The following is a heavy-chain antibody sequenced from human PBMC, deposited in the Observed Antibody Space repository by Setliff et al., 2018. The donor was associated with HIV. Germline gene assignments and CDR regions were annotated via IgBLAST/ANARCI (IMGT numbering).Heavy chain of an antibody. CDR3: ARDRHYSGLGSYGP. V-gene: IGHV4-4*07. CDR1: GGSFGDYH. D-gene: IGHD3-10*01. J-gene: IGHJ5*02. Sequence: SETLSLTCTLSGGSFGDYHWGWIRQPAGRGLEWIGRIFRSGTTDYKFSLKSRVTISIDTSRNQFSLRLTSVTAEDTAVYYCARDRHYSGLGSYGPWGPGTLVTVSS. CDR2: IFRSGTT.